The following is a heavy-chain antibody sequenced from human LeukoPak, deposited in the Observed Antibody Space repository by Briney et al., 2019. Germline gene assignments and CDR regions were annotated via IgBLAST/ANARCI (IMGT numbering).Heavy chain of an antibody. V-gene: IGHV4-4*07. CDR2: LYPSRSP. Sequence: SETLSLTCTVSAGPIYSYYWSWIRQPAGKGLEWIGRLYPSRSPNYNPSLKSRVTMSVDTSKNQFALRLSAVTAADTAVYYCARLKFYDSTGYSPGHYMDVWGKGITVTVSS. J-gene: IGHJ6*03. CDR3: ARLKFYDSTGYSPGHYMDV. CDR1: AGPIYSYY. D-gene: IGHD3-22*01.